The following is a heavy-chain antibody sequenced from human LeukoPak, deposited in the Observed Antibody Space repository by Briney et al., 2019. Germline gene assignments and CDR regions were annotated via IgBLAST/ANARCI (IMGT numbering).Heavy chain of an antibody. CDR3: ARERWELACFDY. J-gene: IGHJ4*02. CDR1: GFTFSSYW. D-gene: IGHD1-26*01. V-gene: IGHV3-7*01. CDR2: IKQDGSEK. Sequence: GGSLRLSXAXSGFTFSSYWMSWVRQAPGKGLEWVANIKQDGSEKYYVDSVKGRFTISRDNAKNSLYLQMNSLRAEDTAVYYCARERWELACFDYWGQGXL.